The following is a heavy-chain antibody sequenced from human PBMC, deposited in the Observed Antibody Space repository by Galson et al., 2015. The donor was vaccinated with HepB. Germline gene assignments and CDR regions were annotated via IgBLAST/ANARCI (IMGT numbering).Heavy chain of an antibody. Sequence: SLRLSCAASGFTLSDFYISWIRQAPGKGLEWLSYICNRTPYTKYADSTQGRFIISRDNARNSVYLQMDSLRPEDMGIYYCARGFCSGGRCYSSPDAFDLWGQGTMVTVSS. CDR3: ARGFCSGGRCYSSPDAFDL. CDR2: ICNRTPYT. V-gene: IGHV3-11*03. J-gene: IGHJ3*01. D-gene: IGHD2-15*01. CDR1: GFTLSDFY.